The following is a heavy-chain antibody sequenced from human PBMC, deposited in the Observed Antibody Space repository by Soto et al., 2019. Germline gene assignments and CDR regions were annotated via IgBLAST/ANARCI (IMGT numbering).Heavy chain of an antibody. CDR1: GYTLTELS. Sequence: ASVQVSCKLTGYTLTELSMPWVRQAPVKWLEWMGGCDPEDGATIYAQKFQGRVTMAEDTSTDTAYMELRSLRSEDPAVYYCATGYYYDRSGYDPGYYGGQGTLVTVSS. CDR2: CDPEDGAT. V-gene: IGHV1-24*01. J-gene: IGHJ4*02. CDR3: ATGYYYDRSGYDPGYY. D-gene: IGHD3-22*01.